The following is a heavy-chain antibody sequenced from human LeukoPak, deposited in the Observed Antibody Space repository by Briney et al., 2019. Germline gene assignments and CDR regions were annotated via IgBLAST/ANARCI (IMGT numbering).Heavy chain of an antibody. J-gene: IGHJ3*01. Sequence: TGGSLRLSCAASGFIFSSYAMSWIRQAPGKGLEWVSSISSSGSAIFYADSVRGRFTISRDNAKNSLFLQMNSLRAEDTAVYYCARDLDVVVGPAHYDALDLWGQGTTVTVS. CDR1: GFIFSSYA. CDR3: ARDLDVVVGPAHYDALDL. V-gene: IGHV3-11*04. CDR2: ISSSGSAI. D-gene: IGHD2-15*01.